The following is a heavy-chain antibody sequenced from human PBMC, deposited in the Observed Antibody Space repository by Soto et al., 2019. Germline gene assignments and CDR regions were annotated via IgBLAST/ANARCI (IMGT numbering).Heavy chain of an antibody. CDR3: ARTRIVGATTAWFDP. J-gene: IGHJ5*02. Sequence: SGPTLVNPTETLTLTCIVSGFSLSNARMGVSWIRQPPGKALEWLAHIFSNDEKSYSTSLKSRLTISKDTSKSQVVLTMTNMDPVDTATYYCARTRIVGATTAWFDPWGQGTLVTVSS. D-gene: IGHD1-26*01. CDR1: GFSLSNARMG. V-gene: IGHV2-26*01. CDR2: IFSNDEK.